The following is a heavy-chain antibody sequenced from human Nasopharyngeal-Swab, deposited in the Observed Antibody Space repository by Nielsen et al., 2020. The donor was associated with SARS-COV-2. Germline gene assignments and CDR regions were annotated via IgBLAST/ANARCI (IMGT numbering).Heavy chain of an antibody. J-gene: IGHJ6*02. CDR1: AHTFTTFW. Sequence: GESLKISCKGSAHTFTTFWLTWVRQMPGKGLEWMGIIFPGDSDTRYSPSFQGQVSISVDKSITTAYLQWNSLKASDTATYFCAIDYGSGTYGLDVWGQGTRVTVSS. CDR3: AIDYGSGTYGLDV. CDR2: IFPGDSDT. V-gene: IGHV5-51*01. D-gene: IGHD3-10*01.